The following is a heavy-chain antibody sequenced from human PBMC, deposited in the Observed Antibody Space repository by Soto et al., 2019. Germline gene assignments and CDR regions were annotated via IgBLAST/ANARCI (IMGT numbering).Heavy chain of an antibody. CDR3: ARGGGFCGGDCYKGGIDY. CDR2: ISYDGNDK. CDR1: GFIFSPYT. Sequence: SLRLSCAASGFIFSPYTLHWVRQAPGKGLEWVALISYDGNDKLYADSVKGRFTISRDNSKNTLYLQMNSLRAEDTAVYYCARGGGFCGGDCYKGGIDYWGQGTLVTVSS. J-gene: IGHJ4*02. V-gene: IGHV3-30-3*01. D-gene: IGHD2-21*02.